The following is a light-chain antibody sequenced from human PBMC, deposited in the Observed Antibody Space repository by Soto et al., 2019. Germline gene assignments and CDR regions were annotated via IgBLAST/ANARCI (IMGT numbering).Light chain of an antibody. J-gene: IGKJ3*01. Sequence: DVVLTQSPLALPVTLGQPASISCRSSQSLVYSDGNTYLNWFHPRPGQSPRRLIYRVSTRDSGVPDRFSGSGSGTDFTLTISRVEAEDVGVYYCMQGTHWPPITFCPGTKVDIK. CDR1: QSLVYSDGNTY. CDR3: MQGTHWPPIT. CDR2: RVS. V-gene: IGKV2-30*01.